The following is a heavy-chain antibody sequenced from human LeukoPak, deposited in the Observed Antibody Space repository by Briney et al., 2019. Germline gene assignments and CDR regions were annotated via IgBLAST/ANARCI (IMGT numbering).Heavy chain of an antibody. V-gene: IGHV1-69*05. CDR3: ARVFRPSLTVFIIRGAFDI. J-gene: IGHJ3*02. D-gene: IGHD3-3*01. Sequence: SVKVSCKASGGTFSSYAISWVRQAPGQGLEWMGGIIPIFGTANYAQKFQGRVTITTDESTSTAYMELSSLRSEDTAVYYCARVFRPSLTVFIIRGAFDIWGQGTMVTVSS. CDR2: IIPIFGTA. CDR1: GGTFSSYA.